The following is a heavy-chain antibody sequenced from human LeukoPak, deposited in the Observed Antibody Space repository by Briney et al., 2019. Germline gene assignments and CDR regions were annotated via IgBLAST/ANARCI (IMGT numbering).Heavy chain of an antibody. D-gene: IGHD6-6*01. V-gene: IGHV3-66*01. CDR1: GVTVGNNY. J-gene: IGHJ4*02. CDR3: ARDPPAVAANTYG. Sequence: GGSLRLSCAASGVTVGNNYMNWVRQAPGKGLEWVSLIYSGGITHYADSVKGRFTISRDNSKNTLYLQMNSLRVDDTAVYYCARDPPAVAANTYGWGQGTLVTVSS. CDR2: IYSGGIT.